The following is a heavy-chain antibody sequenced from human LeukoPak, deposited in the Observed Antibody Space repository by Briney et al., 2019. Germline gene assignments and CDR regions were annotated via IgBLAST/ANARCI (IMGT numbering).Heavy chain of an antibody. CDR1: GGSISRNNW. D-gene: IGHD3-22*01. V-gene: IGHV4-4*02. CDR3: ARLASSLFRYYDSSGYGDY. J-gene: IGHJ4*02. CDR2: IYYSGST. Sequence: SGTLSLTCAVSGGSISRNNWWTWIRQPPGKGLEWIGSIYYSGSTYYNPSLKSRVTISVDTSKNQFSLKLSSVTAADTAVYYCARLASSLFRYYDSSGYGDYWGQGTLVTVSS.